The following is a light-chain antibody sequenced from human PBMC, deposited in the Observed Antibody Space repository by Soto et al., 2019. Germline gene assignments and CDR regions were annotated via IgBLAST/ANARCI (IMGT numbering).Light chain of an antibody. J-gene: IGLJ1*01. V-gene: IGLV2-14*01. CDR2: EVS. CDR3: SSYTDSSTLGLYV. CDR1: SSDFGGYKH. Sequence: QSVLTQPASVSGSPGQSITISCTGTSSDFGGYKHVSWYQHHPGKAPKLMIYEVSNRPSGVSNRFSGSKSGYTASLTISGLQAEDEADYYCSSYTDSSTLGLYVFGTGTKVTVL.